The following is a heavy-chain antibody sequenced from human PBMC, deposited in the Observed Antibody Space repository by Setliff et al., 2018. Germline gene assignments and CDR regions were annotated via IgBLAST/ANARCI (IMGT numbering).Heavy chain of an antibody. Sequence: ASVKVSCKASGYMFRRYGINWIRQAPGQGPEWMGWISAYNDNTNSAEKFQDRITITADTSTSTSYMELRSLRSDDTAVYYCAKGGNITRETYYYYGMDVWGQGTTVTVSS. CDR3: AKGGNITRETYYYYGMDV. CDR1: GYMFRRYG. V-gene: IGHV1-18*01. J-gene: IGHJ6*02. CDR2: ISAYNDNT. D-gene: IGHD1-20*01.